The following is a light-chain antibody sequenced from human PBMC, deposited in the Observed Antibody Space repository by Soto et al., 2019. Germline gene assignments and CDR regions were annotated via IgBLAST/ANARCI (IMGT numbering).Light chain of an antibody. CDR1: SSDVGGYNY. Sequence: QSALTQPRSVSGSPGQSVTISCTGTSSDVGGYNYVSWYQQHPGKAPKLIIYDVSKRPSGVPDRFSASKSGSTASLTISGLQAEDESDYYCCSYAGSYTWVFGGGTKVTVL. J-gene: IGLJ3*02. V-gene: IGLV2-11*01. CDR2: DVS. CDR3: CSYAGSYTWV.